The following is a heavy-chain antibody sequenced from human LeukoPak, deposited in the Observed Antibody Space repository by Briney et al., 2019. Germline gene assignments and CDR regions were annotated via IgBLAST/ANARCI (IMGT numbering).Heavy chain of an antibody. J-gene: IGHJ4*02. CDR1: GGTFSSHA. D-gene: IGHD5-18*01. V-gene: IGHV1-69*13. CDR2: IIPIFGTA. Sequence: SVKVSCKASGGTFSSHAISWVRQAPGQGLEWMGGIIPIFGTANYAQKFQGRVTITADESTSTAYMELSSLRSEDTAVYYCASPARGYSYGYGYWGQGTLVTVSS. CDR3: ASPARGYSYGYGY.